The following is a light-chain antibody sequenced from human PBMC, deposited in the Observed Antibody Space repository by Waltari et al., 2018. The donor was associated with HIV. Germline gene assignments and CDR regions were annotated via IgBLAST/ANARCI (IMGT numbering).Light chain of an antibody. V-gene: IGKV2-30*01. CDR3: MQGTHWPPYT. J-gene: IGKJ2*01. CDR1: QSLVYTDGNTS. Sequence: DVVMTQSPLLLPVTLGQPASISCNSSQSLVYTDGNTSLDWFQQRPGQSPRRLLYQVSKRDSGVPDRFSGSGSGTDVTLKIKTVAAEDVATYYCMQGTHWPPYTFGQGTKLEI. CDR2: QVS.